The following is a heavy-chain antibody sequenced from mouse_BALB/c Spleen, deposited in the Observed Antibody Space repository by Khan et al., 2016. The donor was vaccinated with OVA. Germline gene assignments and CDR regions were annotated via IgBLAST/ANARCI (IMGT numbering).Heavy chain of an antibody. Sequence: VQLKQSGPELVKPGASVKISCKTSGYTFPEYTVHWVKQSLGKSPDWIGVINPKNGGTAYNQKFKGKATLTVDKSSSTAYMEFRSLTSEDSAVYCCARGAGRSWGQGTSVTVAS. V-gene: IGHV1-18*01. J-gene: IGHJ4*01. CDR1: GYTFPEYT. CDR2: INPKNGGT. CDR3: ARGAGRS.